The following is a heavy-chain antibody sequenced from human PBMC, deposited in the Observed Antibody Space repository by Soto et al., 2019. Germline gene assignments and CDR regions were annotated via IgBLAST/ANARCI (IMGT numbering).Heavy chain of an antibody. D-gene: IGHD2-15*01. CDR1: GGTFSTYA. Sequence: SVKVSCKASGGTFSTYAISWVRQAPGQGLEWMGGIIPMFGTAKYAQKFQGRVTITADESTTTAYMELSSLGSDDTAVYYCAKGGDCSGGSYDGSIAVAVPYDYSGQGTLVTVSS. V-gene: IGHV1-69*13. CDR2: IIPMFGTA. J-gene: IGHJ4*02. CDR3: AKGGDCSGGSYDGSIAVAVPYDY.